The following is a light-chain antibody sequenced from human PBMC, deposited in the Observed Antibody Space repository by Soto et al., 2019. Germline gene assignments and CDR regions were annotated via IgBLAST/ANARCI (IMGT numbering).Light chain of an antibody. CDR3: QQYYSGRT. CDR1: QSVLDIPTNKNY. Sequence: ILMTQSPDSLAVSLGERATINCKSSQSVLDIPTNKNYLGWYQAKPGTPPKLPLSWASTRESGVPDRLSGSGSGTDFTLTIRSLKAEDLATYYRQQYYSGRTFGQGTKVDIK. J-gene: IGKJ1*01. CDR2: WAS. V-gene: IGKV4-1*01.